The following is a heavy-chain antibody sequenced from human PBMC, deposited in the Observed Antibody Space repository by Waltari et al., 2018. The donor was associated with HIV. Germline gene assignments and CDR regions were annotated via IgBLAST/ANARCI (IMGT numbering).Heavy chain of an antibody. CDR2: INPNSGGT. V-gene: IGHV1-2*04. Sequence: QVQLVQSGAEVKKPGASVKVSCKASGYTFTGYYMHWVRQAPGQGLEWMGWINPNSGGTNYAQKFQGWVTMTRDTSISTAYMELSRLRSDDTAVYYCARDWVYYGDYHRGYYYYGMDVWGQGTTVTVSS. CDR3: ARDWVYYGDYHRGYYYYGMDV. D-gene: IGHD4-17*01. CDR1: GYTFTGYY. J-gene: IGHJ6*02.